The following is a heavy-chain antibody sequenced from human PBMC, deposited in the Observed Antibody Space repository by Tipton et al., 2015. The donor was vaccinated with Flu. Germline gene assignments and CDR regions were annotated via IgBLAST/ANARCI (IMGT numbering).Heavy chain of an antibody. J-gene: IGHJ4*02. CDR2: IFYTAST. V-gene: IGHV4-31*03. Sequence: RSLRLSCTVSGDSIKSEGSYWTWIRQHPGRGLEFIGYIFYTASTYYNPSLKSRVTISMDAFKNQFSLKVTSTTAADAAVYYCARGGRDFDWSDWGQGTLATVSS. D-gene: IGHD3-9*01. CDR1: GDSIKSEGSY. CDR3: ARGGRDFDWSD.